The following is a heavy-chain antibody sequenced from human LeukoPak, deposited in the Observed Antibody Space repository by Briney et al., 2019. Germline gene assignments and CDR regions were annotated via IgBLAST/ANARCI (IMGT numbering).Heavy chain of an antibody. CDR2: INPNSGGT. J-gene: IGHJ5*02. V-gene: IGHV1-2*02. CDR3: ARGKTIFGVVPGWFDP. D-gene: IGHD3-3*01. Sequence: ASVKVSCKASGYTFTGYHMHWVRQAPGQGLEWMGWINPNSGGTNYAQKFQGRVTMTRDTSISTAYTELSRLRSDDTAVYYCARGKTIFGVVPGWFDPWGQGTLVTVSS. CDR1: GYTFTGYH.